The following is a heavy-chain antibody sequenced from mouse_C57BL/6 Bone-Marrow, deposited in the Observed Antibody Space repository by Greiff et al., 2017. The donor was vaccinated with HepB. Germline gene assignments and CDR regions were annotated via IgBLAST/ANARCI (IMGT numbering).Heavy chain of an antibody. CDR2: IYPRSGNT. Sequence: QVQLQQSGAELARPGASVKLSCKASGYTFTSYGISWVKQRTGQGLEWIGEIYPRSGNTYYNEKFKGKATRTADKSSSTAYMELRSLTSEDSAVYFCARGPAWFAYWGQGTLVTVSA. J-gene: IGHJ3*01. CDR3: ARGPAWFAY. V-gene: IGHV1-81*01. CDR1: GYTFTSYG.